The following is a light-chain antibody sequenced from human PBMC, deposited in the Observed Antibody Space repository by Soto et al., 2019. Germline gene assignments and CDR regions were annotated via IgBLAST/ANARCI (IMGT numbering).Light chain of an antibody. J-gene: IGKJ2*01. CDR1: QSVSSSY. Sequence: EIVLTQSPGTLSLSPGERATLSCRASQSVSSSYLAWYQQKPGQAPRLLIYGASSRATGIPDRFSGSGSGIDFTLTISRLEPEDFAVYYCQQYGSSPLYTFGQGTKLEMK. CDR2: GAS. CDR3: QQYGSSPLYT. V-gene: IGKV3-20*01.